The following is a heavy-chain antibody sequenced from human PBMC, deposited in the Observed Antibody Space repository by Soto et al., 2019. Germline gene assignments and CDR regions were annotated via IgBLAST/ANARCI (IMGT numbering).Heavy chain of an antibody. Sequence: GGSLRLSCAASGFTFSNYWMSWVRQAPGKGLEWVANIKQDGSEGYCVDSVKGRFTISRDNAKNSLFLQMNSLRAEDTAVYYCARDGLYCSGGSCYSSTGAFDVWGQGTMVTVSS. D-gene: IGHD2-15*01. CDR1: GFTFSNYW. J-gene: IGHJ3*01. CDR3: ARDGLYCSGGSCYSSTGAFDV. V-gene: IGHV3-7*01. CDR2: IKQDGSEG.